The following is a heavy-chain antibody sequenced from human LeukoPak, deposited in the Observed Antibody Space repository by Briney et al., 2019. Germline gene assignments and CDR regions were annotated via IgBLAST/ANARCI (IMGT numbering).Heavy chain of an antibody. Sequence: SETLSLTCTVSGGSISSSSYYWGWIRQPPGKGLEWIGSIYYSGSTYYNPSLKSRVTISVDTSKNQSSLKLSSVTAADTAVYYCAGSKWELVFYAFDMWGQGTMVTVSS. CDR1: GGSISSSSYY. D-gene: IGHD1-26*01. V-gene: IGHV4-39*07. J-gene: IGHJ3*02. CDR2: IYYSGST. CDR3: AGSKWELVFYAFDM.